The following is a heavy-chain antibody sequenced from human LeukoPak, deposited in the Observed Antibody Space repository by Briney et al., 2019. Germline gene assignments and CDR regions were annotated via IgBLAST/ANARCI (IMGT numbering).Heavy chain of an antibody. V-gene: IGHV4-4*02. D-gene: IGHD6-13*01. CDR2: IYYSGGT. CDR3: ASPQSSYSSSWYNPLLEYVQH. CDR1: GGSISTSNC. Sequence: PSETLSLTCAVFGGSISTSNCWSCVSQSPPKGLQWIGEIYYSGGTYYHPSLKSRVTISVDTSKHQFSLKLSSVTAADTAVYYCASPQSSYSSSWYNPLLEYVQHWGQGTLVTVSS. J-gene: IGHJ1*01.